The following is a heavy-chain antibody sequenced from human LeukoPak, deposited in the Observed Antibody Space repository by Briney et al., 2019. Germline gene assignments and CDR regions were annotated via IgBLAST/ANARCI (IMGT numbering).Heavy chain of an antibody. CDR3: AKDARYTAEDYFDY. J-gene: IGHJ4*02. CDR1: GFTFDDYA. D-gene: IGHD3-16*02. V-gene: IGHV3-9*01. Sequence: PGGSLRLSCAASGFTFDDYAMHWVRQAPGEGLEWVSGISWNSGNIVYADSVKGRFTISRDNAKNSLYLQMNSLRAEDTALYYCAKDARYTAEDYFDYWGQGTLVTVSS. CDR2: ISWNSGNI.